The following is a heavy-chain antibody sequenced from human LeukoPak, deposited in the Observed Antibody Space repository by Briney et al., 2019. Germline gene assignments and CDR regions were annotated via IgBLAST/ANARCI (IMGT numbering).Heavy chain of an antibody. CDR3: ARGGAYYDFWSGYDRIGYYFDY. V-gene: IGHV4-30-2*01. J-gene: IGHJ4*02. CDR2: IYHSGST. CDR1: GGSISSGGYY. Sequence: SQTLSLTCTVSGGSISSGGYYWSWIRQPPGKGLEWIGYIYHSGSTYYNPSLKSRVTISVDRSKNQFSLKLSSVTAADTAVYYCARGGAYYDFWSGYDRIGYYFDYWGQGTLVTVSS. D-gene: IGHD3-3*01.